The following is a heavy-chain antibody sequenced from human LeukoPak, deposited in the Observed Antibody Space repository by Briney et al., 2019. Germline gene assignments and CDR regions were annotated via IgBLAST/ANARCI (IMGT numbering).Heavy chain of an antibody. D-gene: IGHD3-3*01. CDR2: IYSGDSAT. CDR3: ARHRGSGYYDY. CDR1: GYSFSDYW. V-gene: IGHV5-51*01. Sequence: GESLKISCKGSGYSFSDYWIGWARQMPGKGLEWMGIIYSGDSATTYNPSFQGQVTTSADKSISTAYLQWSSLKASDTAIYYCARHRGSGYYDYWGQGTLVTVSS. J-gene: IGHJ4*02.